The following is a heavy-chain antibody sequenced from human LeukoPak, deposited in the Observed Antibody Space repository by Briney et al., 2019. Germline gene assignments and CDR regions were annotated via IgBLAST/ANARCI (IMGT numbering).Heavy chain of an antibody. CDR1: GFTFNSYG. Sequence: GRSLRLSCAASGFTFNSYGMHWVRQAPGKGLEWVALICYDGSNTNCADSVKGRFTIYRDNSKNTLYLQLHSLRPEDTAVYYCARVLSDLRDDSFDVWGQGTMVTVSS. CDR3: ARVLSDLRDDSFDV. CDR2: ICYDGSNT. J-gene: IGHJ3*01. V-gene: IGHV3-33*01.